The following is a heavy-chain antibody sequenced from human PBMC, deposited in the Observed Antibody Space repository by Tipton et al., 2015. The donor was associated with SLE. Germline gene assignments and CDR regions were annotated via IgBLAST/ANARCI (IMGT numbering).Heavy chain of an antibody. Sequence: GSLRLSCVVSGFAFNYYAMNWVRQAPGKGLEWVSTISSAGTNTHYADSVKGRFTISRDNAKNTVSLQMDSLRADDTAIYCCAKDTTLFDYWGQGTLVTVSS. CDR1: GFAFNYYA. J-gene: IGHJ4*02. V-gene: IGHV3-23*01. CDR2: ISSAGTNT. D-gene: IGHD1-26*01. CDR3: AKDTTLFDY.